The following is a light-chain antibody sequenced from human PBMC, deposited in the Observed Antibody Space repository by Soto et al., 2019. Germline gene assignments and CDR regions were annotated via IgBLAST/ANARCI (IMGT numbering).Light chain of an antibody. CDR2: GAS. CDR1: QSVSSN. Sequence: EIVMTHSPATLSVSQWEIATLSCRASQSVSSNLAWYQQKPGQAPRLLIYGASTRATGIPARFSGSGSGTEFTLTISSLQSEDFAVYYCQQYNNWPRTLGQGTKVDIK. V-gene: IGKV3-15*01. J-gene: IGKJ1*01. CDR3: QQYNNWPRT.